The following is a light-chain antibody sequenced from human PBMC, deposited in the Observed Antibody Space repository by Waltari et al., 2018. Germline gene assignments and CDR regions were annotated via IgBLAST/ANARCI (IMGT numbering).Light chain of an antibody. J-gene: IGKJ4*01. V-gene: IGKV3-20*01. CDR1: KGVTRNY. CDR2: GTS. Sequence: EIVLTQSPGTLSLSPGDRATLSCRASKGVTRNYLACYQHKPGQAPRLLIYGTSNRATGIPDRFSGSGSGTDFTLTISRLEPEDFAVYYCHQHSASPSFGGGAKVEIK. CDR3: HQHSASPS.